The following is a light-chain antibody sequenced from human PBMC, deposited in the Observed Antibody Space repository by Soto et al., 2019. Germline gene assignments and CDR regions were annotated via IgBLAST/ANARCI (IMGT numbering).Light chain of an antibody. Sequence: EIVLTQSPGTLSLSPGERATLSCRASQSVSSSYLAWYQQKPGQAPRLLIYGASNRATGIPDRFSGSGSGTDFTLTISRLEPEDFAVYYCQQYDSSPPQYTFGQGTKLEIK. CDR1: QSVSSSY. CDR3: QQYDSSPPQYT. V-gene: IGKV3-20*01. J-gene: IGKJ2*01. CDR2: GAS.